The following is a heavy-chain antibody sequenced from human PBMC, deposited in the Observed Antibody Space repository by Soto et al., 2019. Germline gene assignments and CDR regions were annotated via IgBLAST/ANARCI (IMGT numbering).Heavy chain of an antibody. CDR1: GGTFSSYT. V-gene: IGHV1-69*02. CDR2: IIPILGIA. CDR3: ARGYYDSSVFDI. D-gene: IGHD3-22*01. Sequence: QVQLVQSGAEVKKPGSSVKVSCKASGGTFSSYTISWVRQAPGQGLEWMGRIIPILGIANYAQKFQGRVTIXAXXSTSTAYMELSSLRSEDTAVYYCARGYYDSSVFDIWGQGTMVTVSS. J-gene: IGHJ3*02.